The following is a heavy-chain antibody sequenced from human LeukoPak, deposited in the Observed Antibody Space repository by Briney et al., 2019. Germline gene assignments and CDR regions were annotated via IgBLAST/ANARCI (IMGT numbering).Heavy chain of an antibody. CDR3: ARVLSSYIVATSYGMDV. J-gene: IGHJ6*02. CDR1: GYTFTSYD. D-gene: IGHD5-12*01. Sequence: GASVKVSCKASGYTFTSYDINWVRQATGQGLEWMGWMNPNSGNTGYAQKFQGRVTMTRNTSISTAYMELRSLRSDDTAVYYCARVLSSYIVATSYGMDVWGQGTTVTVSS. CDR2: MNPNSGNT. V-gene: IGHV1-8*01.